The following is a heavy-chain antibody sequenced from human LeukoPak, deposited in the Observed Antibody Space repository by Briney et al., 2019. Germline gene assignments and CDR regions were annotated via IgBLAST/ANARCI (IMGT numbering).Heavy chain of an antibody. D-gene: IGHD6-25*01. CDR3: ARGRLGPRDAFDI. CDR2: IYGSGST. V-gene: IGHV4-4*07. Sequence: PSETLSLTCTVSGGSIRSYWSWIRQPAGKGLEWIGRIYGSGSTDYNPSLKSRVTMSIDTSKNQFSLNLISVTAADTAVYYCARGRLGPRDAFDIWGQGTMVSVSS. J-gene: IGHJ3*02. CDR1: GGSIRSY.